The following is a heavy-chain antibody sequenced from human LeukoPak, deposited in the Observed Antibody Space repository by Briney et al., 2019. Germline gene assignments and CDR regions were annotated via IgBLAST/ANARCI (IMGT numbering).Heavy chain of an antibody. D-gene: IGHD3-9*01. Sequence: GGSLRLSCAASGFTFSSYDMHWVRQGTGKGLEWVSGIGSAGDTYYADSVKGRFTISRENAKNSLYLQMTSLRAGDTAVYYCARQNILTGYSFDYWGQGTLVTVSS. CDR2: IGSAGDT. CDR3: ARQNILTGYSFDY. J-gene: IGHJ4*02. V-gene: IGHV3-13*01. CDR1: GFTFSSYD.